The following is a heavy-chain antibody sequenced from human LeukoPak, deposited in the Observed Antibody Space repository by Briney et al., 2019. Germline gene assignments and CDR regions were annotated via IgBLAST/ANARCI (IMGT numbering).Heavy chain of an antibody. CDR2: IYYNVNT. V-gene: IGHV4-39*01. D-gene: IGHD6-19*01. Sequence: SETLSLTCSVSGGSIGGHTFYWDWIRQPPGKGLEWIATIYYNVNTFYNPSPKSRVAISIDMSTSQFSLHLSSVTAADTAIYYCARLTALAGHRGAFDIWGPGTMVTVSS. CDR3: ARLTALAGHRGAFDI. J-gene: IGHJ3*02. CDR1: GGSIGGHTFY.